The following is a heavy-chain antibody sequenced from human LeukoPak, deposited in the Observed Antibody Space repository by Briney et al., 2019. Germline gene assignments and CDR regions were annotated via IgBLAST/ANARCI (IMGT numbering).Heavy chain of an antibody. V-gene: IGHV4-4*02. J-gene: IGHJ4*02. CDR3: ARVGCSGGSCYRYFDY. Sequence: SETLSLTCAVSGGSISNSNWWSWVRQPPGKGLEWIGEIYHSGSTNYTPSLKSRITISVDKSKNQFSLELSSVTAADTALYYCARVGCSGGSCYRYFDYWGQGTLVTVSS. CDR2: IYHSGST. D-gene: IGHD2-15*01. CDR1: GGSISNSNW.